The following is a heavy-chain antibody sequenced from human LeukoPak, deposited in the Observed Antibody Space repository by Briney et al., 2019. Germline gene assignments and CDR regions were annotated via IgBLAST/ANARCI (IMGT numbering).Heavy chain of an antibody. CDR3: AKVYGSGSYYKNPNDY. CDR1: GFTFSSYA. J-gene: IGHJ4*02. Sequence: PGGSLRLSCAASGFTFSSYAMSWVRQAPGKGLEWVSAISGSGGSTYYADSVKGRFTISRDNSKNTLYLQMNSLRAEDTAVYYCAKVYGSGSYYKNPNDYWGQGTLVTVSS. D-gene: IGHD3-10*01. CDR2: ISGSGGST. V-gene: IGHV3-23*01.